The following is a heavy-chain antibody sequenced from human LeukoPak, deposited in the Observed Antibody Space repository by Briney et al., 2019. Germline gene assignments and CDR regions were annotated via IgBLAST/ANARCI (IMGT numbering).Heavy chain of an antibody. CDR3: ARAVYYYDSSGYAYYFDY. J-gene: IGHJ4*02. D-gene: IGHD3-22*01. V-gene: IGHV4-59*01. CDR1: GGSLSSYY. Sequence: SETLSLTCTVSGGSLSSYYWSWVRQPPGKGLGGVGYIYYSGSTNYNPSLKSRVTISVDTSKNQFSLKLSSVTAADTAVYYCARAVYYYDSSGYAYYFDYWGQGTLVTVSS. CDR2: IYYSGST.